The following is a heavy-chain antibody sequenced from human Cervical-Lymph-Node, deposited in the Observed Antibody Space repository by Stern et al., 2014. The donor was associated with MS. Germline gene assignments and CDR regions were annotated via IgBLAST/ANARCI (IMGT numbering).Heavy chain of an antibody. V-gene: IGHV1-69*12. CDR2: LFPFFGTP. J-gene: IGHJ4*02. CDR3: ATSTYGLVH. D-gene: IGHD3-10*01. Sequence: VQLVQSGTEVNKPGASVKVSCKAAGDTFGSYGISWVRQAPGQGMEWMGGLFPFFGTPIYAQKFQGRVTMTADESTTTAYMDLTSLSVEDTAVYYCATSTYGLVHWGQGTLVTVSS. CDR1: GDTFGSYG.